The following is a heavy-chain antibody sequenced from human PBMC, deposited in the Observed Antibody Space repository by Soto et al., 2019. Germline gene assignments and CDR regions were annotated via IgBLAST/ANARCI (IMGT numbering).Heavy chain of an antibody. CDR2: INESGST. D-gene: IGHD1-1*01. CDR1: GQSFSGHS. Sequence: QVQLQQWGAGLVKPSETLSLSCAVSGQSFSGHSWAWIRQPPGKGLEWIGEINESGSTYYNPSLKSRVTISTDTSKNQFSLKLSSVSAADTAAYFCARGSGIVALPGELEDVKYDYWGHGTLVNVSS. V-gene: IGHV4-34*01. J-gene: IGHJ4*01. CDR3: ARGSGIVALPGELEDVKYDY.